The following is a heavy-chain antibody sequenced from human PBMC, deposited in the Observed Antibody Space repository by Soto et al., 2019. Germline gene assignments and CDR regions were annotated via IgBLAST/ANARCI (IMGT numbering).Heavy chain of an antibody. CDR3: ARDVAAGRDYGMDV. CDR1: GFTFSNYY. CDR2: IRYDGTNK. V-gene: IGHV3-33*08. Sequence: PGGSLRLSCAASGFTFSNYYMSWVRQAPGKGLEWVAIIRYDGTNKYYGDSVKGRFTISGDNSKNTLYLQINSLGVEDTAVYYCARDVAAGRDYGMDVWGQGTTVTVSS. D-gene: IGHD1-1*01. J-gene: IGHJ6*02.